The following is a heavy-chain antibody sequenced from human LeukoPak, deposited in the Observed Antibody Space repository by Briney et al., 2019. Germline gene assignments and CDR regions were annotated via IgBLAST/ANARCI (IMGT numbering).Heavy chain of an antibody. Sequence: GGSLRLSCAASGFTFSSYGMHWVRQAPGKGLMWVARIHKDGSDTSYADSVKGRFTISRDNLKNTLHLQMNSLRAEDTAVYFCARLHFRSWGGFDYWGHGTLVTVSS. CDR2: IHKDGSDT. CDR3: ARLHFRSWGGFDY. CDR1: GFTFSSYG. D-gene: IGHD3-16*01. J-gene: IGHJ4*01. V-gene: IGHV3-74*01.